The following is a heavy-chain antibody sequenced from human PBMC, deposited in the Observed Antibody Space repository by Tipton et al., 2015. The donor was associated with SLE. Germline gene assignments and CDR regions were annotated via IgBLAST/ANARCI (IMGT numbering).Heavy chain of an antibody. J-gene: IGHJ6*04. CDR1: SGSVSSGAYY. CDR3: ARATDWNLSPDG. Sequence: TLSLTCTVSSGSVSSGAYYWSWIRQHPGKGLEWIGYVFSSGTTYYNPSLGSRLTISVDTSKDQFSLRLTSVTAADTAVYYCARATDWNLSPDGWGKGTTVTVSS. V-gene: IGHV4-31*03. D-gene: IGHD1-7*01. CDR2: VFSSGTT.